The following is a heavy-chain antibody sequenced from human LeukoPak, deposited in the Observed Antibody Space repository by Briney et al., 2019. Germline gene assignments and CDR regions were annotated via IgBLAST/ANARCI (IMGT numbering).Heavy chain of an antibody. CDR3: ARDLGYIVVVPAAIESRWFDP. CDR2: IYYSGST. V-gene: IGHV4-61*01. CDR1: GGSITSSSHY. J-gene: IGHJ5*02. D-gene: IGHD2-2*01. Sequence: PSETLSLTCTVSGGSITSSSHYWDWIRQPPGKGLEWIGYIYYSGSTNYNPSLKSRVTISVDTSKNQFSLKLSSVTAADTAVYYCARDLGYIVVVPAAIESRWFDPWGQGTLVTVSS.